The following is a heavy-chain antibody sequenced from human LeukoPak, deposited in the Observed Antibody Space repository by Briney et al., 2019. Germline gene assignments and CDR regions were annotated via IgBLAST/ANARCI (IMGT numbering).Heavy chain of an antibody. CDR2: IYYSGST. D-gene: IGHD6-19*01. Sequence: SETLSLTCTVSGGSISSYYWSWIRQPPGKGLEWIGYIYYSGSTNYNPSLKSRVTMSVDTSKNQFSLKLSSVTAADTAVYYCARVTPGIAVAGTRYWYFDLWGRGTLVTVSS. J-gene: IGHJ2*01. CDR1: GGSISSYY. V-gene: IGHV4-59*01. CDR3: ARVTPGIAVAGTRYWYFDL.